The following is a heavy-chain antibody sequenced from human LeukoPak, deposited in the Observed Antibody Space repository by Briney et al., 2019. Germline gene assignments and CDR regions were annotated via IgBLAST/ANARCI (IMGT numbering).Heavy chain of an antibody. CDR3: AKDLPDIVVVPAAHPYYFDY. Sequence: QPGGSLRLSCAASGFTFSSYAMSWLRQAPGKGLEWVSAISGSGGSTYYADSVKGRFTISRDNSKNTLYLQMNSLRAEDTAVYYCAKDLPDIVVVPAAHPYYFDYWGQGTLGTVSS. CDR1: GFTFSSYA. D-gene: IGHD2-2*01. J-gene: IGHJ4*02. V-gene: IGHV3-23*01. CDR2: ISGSGGST.